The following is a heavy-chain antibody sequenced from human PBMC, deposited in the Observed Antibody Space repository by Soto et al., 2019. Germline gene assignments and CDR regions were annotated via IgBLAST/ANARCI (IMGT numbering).Heavy chain of an antibody. CDR3: ARGAADYGNAFDI. J-gene: IGHJ3*02. Sequence: QVQLQESGPGLVKSSQTLSLTCTVSGGSISRGGYYWTWIRQFPGKGLEWLAHICYSGNTYYNPSLKSRLSISQDTSTNQFSLSLTSVTAADTAVYFCARGAADYGNAFDIWGRGTLVTVSS. V-gene: IGHV4-31*03. CDR1: GGSISRGGYY. D-gene: IGHD4-17*01. CDR2: ICYSGNT.